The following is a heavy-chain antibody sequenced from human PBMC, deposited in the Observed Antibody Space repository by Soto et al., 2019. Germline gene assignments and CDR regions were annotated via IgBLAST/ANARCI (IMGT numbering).Heavy chain of an antibody. CDR2: IYYSGST. CDR3: VVGADFDY. V-gene: IGHV4-61*08. J-gene: IGHJ4*02. Sequence: SETLSLTCTVSGGSVSSGGYYWSWIRQPPGKGLEWIGYIYYSGSTNYNPSLKSRVTISVDTSKNQFSLKLSSVTSADTAVYYGVVGADFDYWGQGTLVTVSS. D-gene: IGHD1-26*01. CDR1: GGSVSSGGYY.